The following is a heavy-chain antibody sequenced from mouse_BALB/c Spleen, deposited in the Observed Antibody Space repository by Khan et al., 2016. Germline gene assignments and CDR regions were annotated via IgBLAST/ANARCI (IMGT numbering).Heavy chain of an antibody. D-gene: IGHD2-3*01. CDR3: ARGELYDASY. CDR1: GYTFTNYW. V-gene: IGHV1-87*01. CDR2: IYPGDGDT. Sequence: QVQLKQSGAELARPGASVKLSCKASGYTFTNYWMQWVKQRPGQGLEWIGAIYPGDGDTRYTQKFKDKATLTADKSSSTAYMQLSSLASEDSAVYYCARGELYDASYWGQGTLVTVSA. J-gene: IGHJ3*01.